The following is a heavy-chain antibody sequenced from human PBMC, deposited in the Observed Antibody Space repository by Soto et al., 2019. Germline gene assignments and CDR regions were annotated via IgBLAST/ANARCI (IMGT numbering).Heavy chain of an antibody. V-gene: IGHV3-30*03. Sequence: QVQLVESGGGVVQPGRSLRLSCEASGFTFSESGMHWVRQAPGKGLEWVTLISYDGSQKYYIDSVKGRFTISRDNSKTTLYLQMNSLRVEDTAVYYCASSRYGIGAGMDVWGQGTTVTVSS. CDR1: GFTFSESG. J-gene: IGHJ6*02. CDR3: ASSRYGIGAGMDV. CDR2: ISYDGSQK. D-gene: IGHD3-16*01.